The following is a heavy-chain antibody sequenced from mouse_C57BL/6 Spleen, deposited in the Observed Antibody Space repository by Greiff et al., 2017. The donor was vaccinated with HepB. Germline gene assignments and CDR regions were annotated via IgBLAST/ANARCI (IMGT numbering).Heavy chain of an antibody. J-gene: IGHJ4*01. CDR2: ISSGSSNI. Sequence: EVQVVESGGGLVKPGGSLKLSCAASGFTFSDYGMHWVRQAPEKGLEWVAYISSGSSNIYYADTVKGRFTISRDNAKNNLFLQMTSLRSEDTAMYYCARPRDYAMDYWGQGTSVTVSS. V-gene: IGHV5-17*01. D-gene: IGHD3-3*01. CDR3: ARPRDYAMDY. CDR1: GFTFSDYG.